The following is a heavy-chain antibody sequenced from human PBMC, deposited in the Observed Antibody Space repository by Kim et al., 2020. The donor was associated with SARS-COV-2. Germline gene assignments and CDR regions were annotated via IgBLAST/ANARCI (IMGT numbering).Heavy chain of an antibody. CDR3: ARLPRGYSHGASYSLDV. CDR1: GFSFSNYA. J-gene: IGHJ6*02. V-gene: IGHV3-23*01. CDR2: IGATGDTT. D-gene: IGHD5-18*01. Sequence: GGSLRLSCAASGFSFSNYAMTCVRQAPGKGLQWVSGIGATGDTTDYAESVKGRFTISRDSSKNTLYLQMNSLTGDDTAVYYCARLPRGYSHGASYSLDVWGQGTTVTVSS.